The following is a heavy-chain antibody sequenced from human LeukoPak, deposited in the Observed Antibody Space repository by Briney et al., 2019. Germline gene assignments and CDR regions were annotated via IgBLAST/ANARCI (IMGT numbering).Heavy chain of an antibody. V-gene: IGHV3-48*03. CDR3: APSMGVGATSPAY. D-gene: IGHD1-26*01. CDR1: GFSLIGYE. J-gene: IGHJ4*02. CDR2: ISSSGRTI. Sequence: QSGGSLRLSCASSGFSLIGYEMNWVRQAPGKGLEWVSYISSSGRTIYYADSVKGRFTISRDNAQNSLYLQMNSLRAEDTALYYCAPSMGVGATSPAYWGQGTLVTVSS.